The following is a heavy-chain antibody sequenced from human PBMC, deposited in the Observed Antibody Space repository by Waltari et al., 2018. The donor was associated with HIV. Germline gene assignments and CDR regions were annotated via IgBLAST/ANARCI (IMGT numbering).Heavy chain of an antibody. CDR3: ARDNWGKAPDY. V-gene: IGHV4-34*01. Sequence: QVQLQQWGAGLLKPSETLSLTCAVYGGSFSGYYWSWIRQPPGKGLEWIGEINHSGSTNYNPSLKSRVTISVDTSKNQFSLKLSSVTAADTAVYYCARDNWGKAPDYWGQGTLVTVSS. CDR1: GGSFSGYY. D-gene: IGHD7-27*01. J-gene: IGHJ4*02. CDR2: INHSGST.